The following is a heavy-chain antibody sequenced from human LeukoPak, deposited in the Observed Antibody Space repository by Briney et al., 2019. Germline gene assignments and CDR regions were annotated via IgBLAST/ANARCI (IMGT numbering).Heavy chain of an antibody. Sequence: GGSLRLSCAASGFTFSSYGMSWVRQAPGKGLEWVANIKQDGSEKYYVDSVKGRFTISRDNAKNSLYLQMNSLRAEDTAVYYCARVGSGYKYGYRDGFYHYYYMDVWGKGTAVTISS. CDR2: IKQDGSEK. D-gene: IGHD5-18*01. J-gene: IGHJ6*03. CDR1: GFTFSSYG. V-gene: IGHV3-7*01. CDR3: ARVGSGYKYGYRDGFYHYYYMDV.